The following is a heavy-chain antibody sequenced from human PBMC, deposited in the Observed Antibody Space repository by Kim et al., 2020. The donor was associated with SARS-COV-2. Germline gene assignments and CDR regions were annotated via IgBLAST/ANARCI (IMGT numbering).Heavy chain of an antibody. J-gene: IGHJ4*02. D-gene: IGHD1-26*01. Sequence: SETLSLTCTVSGGSISSSSYYWGWIRQPPGKGLEWIGSIYSSGYTYYTPSLKSRVTISADTSKNQFSLNLTSVTAADTAVYYCATHSGSYRYFDYWGQGSLVTVSS. CDR1: GGSISSSSYY. V-gene: IGHV4-39*01. CDR3: ATHSGSYRYFDY. CDR2: IYSSGYT.